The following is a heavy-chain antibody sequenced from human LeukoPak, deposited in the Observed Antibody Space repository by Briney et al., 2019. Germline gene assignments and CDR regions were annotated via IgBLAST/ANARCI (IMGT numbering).Heavy chain of an antibody. D-gene: IGHD3-16*02. J-gene: IGHJ4*02. CDR1: GGSISSGGYY. Sequence: SETLSLTCTVSGGSISSGGYYWSWIRQPPGKGLEWIGYIYHSGNTYYNPSLQSRITMSVDTSKNQFSLKLTSATAADTAVYYCARARYDSVWGSYRYFDFWGQGTLVTVSS. CDR3: ARARYDSVWGSYRYFDF. CDR2: IYHSGNT. V-gene: IGHV4-30-2*05.